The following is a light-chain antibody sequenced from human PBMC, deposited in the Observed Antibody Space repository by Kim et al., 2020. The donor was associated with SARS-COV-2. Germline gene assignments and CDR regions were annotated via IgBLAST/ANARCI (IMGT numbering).Light chain of an antibody. J-gene: IGKJ1*01. CDR1: QNISGY. Sequence: DIQMTQSPSSLSASVGDRVTITCRASQNISGYINWYQQKGGKAPNLLISAASTLQSGVPSRFSGSGSGTDFTLTISSLQREDLATYYCQQSYGLPRMFGQGAKVDSK. V-gene: IGKV1-39*01. CDR2: AAS. CDR3: QQSYGLPRM.